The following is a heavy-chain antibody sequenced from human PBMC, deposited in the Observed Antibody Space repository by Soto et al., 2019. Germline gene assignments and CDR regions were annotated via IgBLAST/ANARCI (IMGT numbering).Heavy chain of an antibody. CDR3: ARLGYCSGGSCYAIPYFDY. Sequence: SETLSLTCTVSGGSISSGGYYWSWIRQHPGKGLEWIGYIYYSGSTYYNPSLKSRVTISVDTSKNQFSLKLSSVTAADTAVYYCARLGYCSGGSCYAIPYFDYWGQGTLVTVSS. V-gene: IGHV4-31*03. J-gene: IGHJ4*02. CDR1: GGSISSGGYY. D-gene: IGHD2-15*01. CDR2: IYYSGST.